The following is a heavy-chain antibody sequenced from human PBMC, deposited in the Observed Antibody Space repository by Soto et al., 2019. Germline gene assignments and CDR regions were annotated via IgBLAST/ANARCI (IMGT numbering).Heavy chain of an antibody. D-gene: IGHD6-13*01. CDR2: VNPSVGIT. V-gene: IGHV1-46*01. J-gene: IGHJ4*02. CDR3: ARDKCMGQQLAY. Sequence: QVQLVQSGAEVEKPGASVKVSCKASGYTFIGFYIHWVRQAPGQGLEWVGRVNPSVGITNYAQKFQGRVTMTRDTSTSTVYMELSSLRSEDTAVYYCARDKCMGQQLAYWGQGSLVIVSS. CDR1: GYTFIGFY.